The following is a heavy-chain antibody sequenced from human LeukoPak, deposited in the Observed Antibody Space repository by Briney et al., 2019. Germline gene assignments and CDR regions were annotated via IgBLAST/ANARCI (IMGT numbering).Heavy chain of an antibody. J-gene: IGHJ3*02. V-gene: IGHV1-18*01. CDR3: ATGRRPDAFDI. CDR2: ISAYNGNT. Sequence: ASVKVSCKASGYTFTSYGISWVRQAPGQGLEWMGWISAYNGNTNYAQKFQGRVTMTEDTSTDTAYMELSSLRSEDTAVYYCATGRRPDAFDIWGQGTMVTVSS. CDR1: GYTFTSYG.